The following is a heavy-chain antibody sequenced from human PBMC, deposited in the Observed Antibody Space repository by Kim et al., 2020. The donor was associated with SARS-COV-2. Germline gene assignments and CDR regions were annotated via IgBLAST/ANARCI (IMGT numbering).Heavy chain of an antibody. CDR3: ARDQIAVAGSFDY. V-gene: IGHV6-1*01. D-gene: IGHD6-19*01. Sequence: YAVAVKSRITINPDTPKNQFSLQLNSVTPEDTAVYYCARDQIAVAGSFDYWGQGTLVTVSS. J-gene: IGHJ4*02.